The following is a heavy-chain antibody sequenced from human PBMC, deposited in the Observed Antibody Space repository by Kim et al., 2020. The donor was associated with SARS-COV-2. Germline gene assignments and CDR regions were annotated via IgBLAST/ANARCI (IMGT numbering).Heavy chain of an antibody. V-gene: IGHV4-31*03. Sequence: SETLSLTCTVSGGSISSGGYYWSWIRQHPGKGLEWIGYIYYSGSTYYNPSHKSRVTISVDTSNNQFSLKLSSVTAADTAVYYCARGSGITIFGVVMIDAFDIWGQGTMVTVSS. J-gene: IGHJ3*02. D-gene: IGHD3-3*01. CDR1: GGSISSGGYY. CDR3: ARGSGITIFGVVMIDAFDI. CDR2: IYYSGST.